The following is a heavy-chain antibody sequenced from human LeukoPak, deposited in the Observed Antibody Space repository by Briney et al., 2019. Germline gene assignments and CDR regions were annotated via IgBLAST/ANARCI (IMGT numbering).Heavy chain of an antibody. J-gene: IGHJ5*02. V-gene: IGHV5-51*01. Sequence: RGEYVNIPCKGSGYSFTNYRIAWVRQMPGKGLEWMGAINPDGSHIRYSPSFQGQVTISTDKSISTAYLQWSSLKASDTAIYYCARKNPTALRNKWFDPWGQGTPVTVSS. CDR2: INPDGSHI. D-gene: IGHD5-18*01. CDR1: GYSFTNYR. CDR3: ARKNPTALRNKWFDP.